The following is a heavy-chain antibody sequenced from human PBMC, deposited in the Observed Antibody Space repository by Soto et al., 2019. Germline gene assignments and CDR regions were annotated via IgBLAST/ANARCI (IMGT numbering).Heavy chain of an antibody. D-gene: IGHD3-22*01. V-gene: IGHV1-46*01. CDR2: INPSGGST. CDR3: AGYDSSGYYYGAFDI. CDR1: GYTFTSYY. J-gene: IGHJ3*02. Sequence: AAVKVSCKASGYTFTSYYMHWVRQAPGQGLEWMGIINPSGGSTSYAQKFQGRVTMTRDTSTSTVYMELSSLRSEDTAVYYCAGYDSSGYYYGAFDIWGQGTMVTVSS.